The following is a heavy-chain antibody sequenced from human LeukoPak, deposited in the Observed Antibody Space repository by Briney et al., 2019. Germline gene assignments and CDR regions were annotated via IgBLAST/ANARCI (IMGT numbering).Heavy chain of an antibody. CDR1: GGSISGYY. D-gene: IGHD1-26*01. CDR2: IYYSGRT. V-gene: IGHV4-59*01. CDR3: ARRRAQSSGPSFYYFYVDV. Sequence: SETLSLTCSVSGGSISGYYWSWIRQVPGERLEWLGYIYYSGRTTYNPSLESRVTISLDTSKNQLSLNLRFVTAADTALYFCARRRAQSSGPSFYYFYVDVWGKGTTVTVSS. J-gene: IGHJ6*03.